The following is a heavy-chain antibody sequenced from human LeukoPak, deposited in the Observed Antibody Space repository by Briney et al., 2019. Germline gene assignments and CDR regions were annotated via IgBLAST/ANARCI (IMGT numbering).Heavy chain of an antibody. V-gene: IGHV1-8*01. D-gene: IGHD4-17*01. Sequence: ASVKVSCKASGYTFTSYDINWVRQATGQGLEWMGWMNPHSGKTGYAQNFQGRVTMTRDTSISTAYMELSSLRSEDTAVYYCARLSSHYGDYKVDPWGQGTLVTVSS. CDR1: GYTFTSYD. CDR2: MNPHSGKT. J-gene: IGHJ5*02. CDR3: ARLSSHYGDYKVDP.